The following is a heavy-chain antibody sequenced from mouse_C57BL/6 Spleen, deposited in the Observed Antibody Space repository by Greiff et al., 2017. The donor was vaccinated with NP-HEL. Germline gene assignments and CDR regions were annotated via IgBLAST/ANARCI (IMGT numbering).Heavy chain of an antibody. CDR2: ISSGGSYT. Sequence: EVQRVESGGDLVKPGGSLKLSCAASGFTFSSYGMSWVRQTPDKRLEWVATISSGGSYTYYPDSVKGRFTISRDNAKNTLYLQMSSLKSEDTAMYYCARVTTVVGGNAMDYWGQGTSVTVSS. CDR3: ARVTTVVGGNAMDY. CDR1: GFTFSSYG. D-gene: IGHD1-1*01. J-gene: IGHJ4*01. V-gene: IGHV5-6*01.